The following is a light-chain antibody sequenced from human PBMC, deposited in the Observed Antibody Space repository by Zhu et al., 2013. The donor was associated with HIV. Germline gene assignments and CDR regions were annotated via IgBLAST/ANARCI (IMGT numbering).Light chain of an antibody. CDR1: QDIDKY. J-gene: IGKJ4*01. CDR3: QQYDKLPRT. Sequence: DIRMTQSPSSLSASVGDRVTITCQASQDIDKYLNWYQQRPGKAPNLLIYDATNLETGVPSRFSGSGSGTEFSFSISSLRPEDVATYYCQQYDKLPRTFGGGTKVEIK. V-gene: IGKV1-33*01. CDR2: DAT.